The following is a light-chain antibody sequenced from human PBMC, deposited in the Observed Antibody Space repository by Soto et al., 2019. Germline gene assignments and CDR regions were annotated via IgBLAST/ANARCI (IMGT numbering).Light chain of an antibody. CDR2: KAS. Sequence: DIQMTQSPSTLSASVGDRVTITCRASQSISTSLAWYQQKPGKAPKVLIYKASSIGSGVPSRFSGSGSGTEFTLTILSLQHDAFATYYYKHCDSYCTFGRGTKVEIK. CDR3: KHCDSYCT. J-gene: IGKJ1*01. CDR1: QSISTS. V-gene: IGKV1-5*03.